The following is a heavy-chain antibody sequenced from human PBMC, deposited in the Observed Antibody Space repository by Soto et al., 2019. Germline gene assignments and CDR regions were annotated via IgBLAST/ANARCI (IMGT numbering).Heavy chain of an antibody. CDR2: IYYSGST. CDR3: ARVIVVPAANQADNWFDP. CDR1: GGSISSGDYY. Sequence: SETMSLTCTVSGGSISSGDYYWSWIRKPPGKGLEWIGYIYYSGSTYYTPSLKSRVTISVDTSKHQFSLKLSSVTAADTAVYYCARVIVVPAANQADNWFDPWGQGTLVTVSS. D-gene: IGHD2-2*01. J-gene: IGHJ5*02. V-gene: IGHV4-30-4*01.